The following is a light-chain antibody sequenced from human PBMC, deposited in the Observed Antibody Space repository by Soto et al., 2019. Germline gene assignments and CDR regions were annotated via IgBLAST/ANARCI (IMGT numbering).Light chain of an antibody. CDR2: GAS. CDR1: QSFSSN. V-gene: IGKV3D-15*01. CDR3: QQYGRT. J-gene: IGKJ2*01. Sequence: ELVMTQSPATLSVSPGERATLSCRASQSFSSNVAWYQQKPGQAPRLLIFGASTRATGISDRFRGSGSGTDLTLTINRLEPEDFAVYYCQQYGRTVGQGTKVEIK.